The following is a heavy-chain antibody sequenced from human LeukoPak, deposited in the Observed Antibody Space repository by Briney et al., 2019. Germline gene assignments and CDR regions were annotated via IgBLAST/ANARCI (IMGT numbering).Heavy chain of an antibody. CDR1: GFTFSSYA. V-gene: IGHV3-21*01. J-gene: IGHJ4*02. CDR3: AREASSMVRGEKKHFDY. Sequence: GGSLRLSCAASGFTFSSYAMSWVRQAPGKGLEWVSSISSSSSYIYYADSVKGRFTISRDNAKNSLYLQMNSLRAEDTAVYYCAREASSMVRGEKKHFDYWGQGTLVTVSS. CDR2: ISSSSSYI. D-gene: IGHD3-10*01.